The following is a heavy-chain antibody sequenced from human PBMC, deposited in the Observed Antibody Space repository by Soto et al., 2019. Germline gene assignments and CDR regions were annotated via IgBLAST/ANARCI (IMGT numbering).Heavy chain of an antibody. CDR2: ISPYTGNT. J-gene: IGHJ6*02. D-gene: IGHD3-16*01. CDR1: GYIFVNYG. V-gene: IGHV1-18*01. Sequence: QVQLVQSGDEVKKPGASVKVSCKASGYIFVNYGIAWVRQAPSQGLEWMGWISPYTGNTHSASKVQGRLTMTPDTSTSTAYMDLGSLTSDDTAVYYCVMVDNYVTPTPQDVWGQGTTVTVSS. CDR3: VMVDNYVTPTPQDV.